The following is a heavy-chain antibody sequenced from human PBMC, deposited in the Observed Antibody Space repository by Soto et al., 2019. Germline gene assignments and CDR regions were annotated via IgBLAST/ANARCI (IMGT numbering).Heavy chain of an antibody. CDR1: GGSFSGYY. CDR3: ASEYSGFQEV. D-gene: IGHD5-12*01. CDR2: INHSGSA. Sequence: SETLSLTCAVYGGSFSGYYWSWIRQPPGKGLEWIGEINHSGSANYNPSLKSRVTISVDTSKNQFSLKLSSVTAADTAVYYCASEYSGFQEVWGKGTTVTVSS. V-gene: IGHV4-34*01. J-gene: IGHJ6*04.